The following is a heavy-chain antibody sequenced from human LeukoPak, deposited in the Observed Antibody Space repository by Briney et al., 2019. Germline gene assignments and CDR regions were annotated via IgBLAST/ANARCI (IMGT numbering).Heavy chain of an antibody. CDR2: IKQDGSEK. V-gene: IGHV3-7*01. D-gene: IGHD3-10*01. J-gene: IGHJ4*02. Sequence: GGSLRLSCAAPGFTFNNYWMSWVRQAPGKGLEWVANIKQDGSEKYYVDSVKGRFTISRDNAKNSLYLQMNSLRAEDTAVYYCARGGRGFDYWGQGTLVTVSS. CDR1: GFTFNNYW. CDR3: ARGGRGFDY.